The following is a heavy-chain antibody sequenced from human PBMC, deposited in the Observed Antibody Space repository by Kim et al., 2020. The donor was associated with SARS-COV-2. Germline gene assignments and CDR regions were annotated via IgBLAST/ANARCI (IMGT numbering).Heavy chain of an antibody. Sequence: SVKVSCKASGGTFSSYAISWVRQAPGQGLEWMGGIIPIFGTANYAQKFQGRVTITADESTSTAYMELSSLRSEDTAVYYCARGGYCSSTSCYLLRWYFDLWGRGTLVTVSS. V-gene: IGHV1-69*13. J-gene: IGHJ2*01. D-gene: IGHD2-2*01. CDR3: ARGGYCSSTSCYLLRWYFDL. CDR2: IIPIFGTA. CDR1: GGTFSSYA.